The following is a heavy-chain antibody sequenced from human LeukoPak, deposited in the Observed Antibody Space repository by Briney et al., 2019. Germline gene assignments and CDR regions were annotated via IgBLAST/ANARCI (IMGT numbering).Heavy chain of an antibody. CDR1: GFTFSSYA. CDR2: ITGSGGNT. V-gene: IGHV3-23*01. J-gene: IGHJ4*02. Sequence: PGGSLRLSCAASGFTFSSYAMSWVRQAPGQGLEWVSTITGSGGNTYYADSVKGRFTISRDNSKNTLYLQMNSLRAEDTAVYYCAKSRVGYDYWGQGTLVTVSS. D-gene: IGHD5-12*01. CDR3: AKSRVGYDY.